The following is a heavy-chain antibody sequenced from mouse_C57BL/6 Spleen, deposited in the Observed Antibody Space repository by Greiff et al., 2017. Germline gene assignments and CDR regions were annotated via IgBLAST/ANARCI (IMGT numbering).Heavy chain of an antibody. V-gene: IGHV5-17*01. D-gene: IGHD1-1*01. CDR2: ISSGSSTI. J-gene: IGHJ4*01. CDR3: ARRYYYGSSYDAMDY. CDR1: GFTFSDYG. Sequence: DVKLVESGGGLVKPGGSLKLSCAASGFTFSDYGMHWVRQTPEKGLEWVAYISSGSSTIYYADTVKGRFTISRDNAKNTLFLQMTSLRSEDTAMYYCARRYYYGSSYDAMDYWGQGTSVTVSS.